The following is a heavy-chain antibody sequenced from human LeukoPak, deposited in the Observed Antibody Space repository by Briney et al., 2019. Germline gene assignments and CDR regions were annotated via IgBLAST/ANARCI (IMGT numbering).Heavy chain of an antibody. CDR1: GCSISSSSYY. V-gene: IGHV4-61*01. Sequence: SETLSLTCTVSGCSISSSSYYWGWIRQPPGKGLEWIGYIYYSGSTNYNPSLKSRDTISVDTSKNQFPLKLSSVTAADTAVYYCARDGYYDSSENWFDPWGQGTLVTVSS. D-gene: IGHD3-22*01. CDR3: ARDGYYDSSENWFDP. CDR2: IYYSGST. J-gene: IGHJ5*02.